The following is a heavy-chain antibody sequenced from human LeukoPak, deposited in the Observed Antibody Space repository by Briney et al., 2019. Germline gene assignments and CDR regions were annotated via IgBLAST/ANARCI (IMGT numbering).Heavy chain of an antibody. Sequence: SETLSLTCTVSGASISSGGHYWSWIRQHPGKGLEWIGYVYYSGSTHYNPSLKSRVTISLDTSKNHFSLKLSSVTAADTAVYYCASALYYYYMDVWGKGTTVTVSS. J-gene: IGHJ6*03. CDR2: VYYSGST. V-gene: IGHV4-31*03. CDR3: ASALYYYYMDV. CDR1: GASISSGGHY.